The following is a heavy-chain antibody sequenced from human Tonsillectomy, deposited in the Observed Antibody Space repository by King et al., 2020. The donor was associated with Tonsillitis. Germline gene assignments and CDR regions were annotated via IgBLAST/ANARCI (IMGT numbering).Heavy chain of an antibody. D-gene: IGHD3-9*01. CDR2: ISGSVGST. V-gene: IGHV3-23*04. J-gene: IGHJ4*02. CDR1: GFTFDSYV. Sequence: VQLVESGGGLVQPGGSLRLSCAASGFTFDSYVMSWVRQAPGKGLEWVSTISGSVGSTYYADSVKGRFTISRDNSKNTLYLQMNSLRAEDTALYYCAKVNYDILTHFDYWGQGTLVTVPS. CDR3: AKVNYDILTHFDY.